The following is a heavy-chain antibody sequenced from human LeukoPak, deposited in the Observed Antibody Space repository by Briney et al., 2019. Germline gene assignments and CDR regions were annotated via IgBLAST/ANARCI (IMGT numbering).Heavy chain of an antibody. Sequence: PSETLSLTCTVSGGSISSYYWSWIRQPPGKGLGWIGYIYYSGSTNYNPSLKSRVTISVDTSKNQFSLKLSSVTAADTAVYYCAREGSYYDSSGYYLRAFDIWGQGTMVTVSS. D-gene: IGHD3-22*01. J-gene: IGHJ3*02. CDR1: GGSISSYY. CDR2: IYYSGST. V-gene: IGHV4-59*01. CDR3: AREGSYYDSSGYYLRAFDI.